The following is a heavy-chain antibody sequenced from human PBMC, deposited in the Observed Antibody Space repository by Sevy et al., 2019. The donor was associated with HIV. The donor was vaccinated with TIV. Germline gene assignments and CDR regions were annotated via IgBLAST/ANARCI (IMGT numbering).Heavy chain of an antibody. CDR2: ISSSGSTI. D-gene: IGHD6-13*01. J-gene: IGHJ6*03. CDR1: GFTFSDYY. CDR3: ARRSQLDQYYYYYYMDV. V-gene: IGHV3-11*01. Sequence: GGSLRLSSAASGFTFSDYYMSWIRQAPGKGLEWVSYISSSGSTIYYADSVKGRFTISRDNAKNSLYLQMNSLRAEDTAVYYCARRSQLDQYYYYYYMDVWGKGTTVTVSS.